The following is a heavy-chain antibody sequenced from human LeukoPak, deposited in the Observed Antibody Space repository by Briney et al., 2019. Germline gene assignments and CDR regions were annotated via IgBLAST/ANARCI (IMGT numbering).Heavy chain of an antibody. CDR1: GGSISSYY. J-gene: IGHJ4*02. CDR3: ARQWAVAGTFDY. CDR2: IYYSGST. D-gene: IGHD6-19*01. V-gene: IGHV4-59*08. Sequence: PSETLSLTCTVSGGSISSYYWSWIRQPPGKGLEWIGYIYYSGSTNYNPSLKSRVTISVDTSKNQFSLKLSSVTAADTAVYYCARQWAVAGTFDYWGQGTLVTVSS.